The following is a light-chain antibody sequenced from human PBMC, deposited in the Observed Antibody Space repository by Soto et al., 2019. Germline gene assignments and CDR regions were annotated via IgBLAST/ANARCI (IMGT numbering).Light chain of an antibody. V-gene: IGKV1-5*01. Sequence: DIQMTQSPSTLSACVGDRVNITCRAIQSISSWLAWYQHKPGKAPKLLIYDASSLESGVPSRFSGSGSGTEFTLTISSLQTDDFATYYCKQYNSYSGTFGKGTKVDIK. J-gene: IGKJ1*01. CDR2: DAS. CDR1: QSISSW. CDR3: KQYNSYSGT.